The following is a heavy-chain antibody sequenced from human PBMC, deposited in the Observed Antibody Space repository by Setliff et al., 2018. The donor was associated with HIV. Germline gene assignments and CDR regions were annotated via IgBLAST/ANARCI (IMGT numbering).Heavy chain of an antibody. CDR1: GFTFTGNW. Sequence: GGSLRLSCAASGFTFTGNWMTWVRHAPGKGLEWVANINRDGSERNYVDSVRGRFTISRDNAKNSLYLQMNRLRVEDTARYYRVREGADCETDCNWGQGAMVTVSS. CDR2: INRDGSER. J-gene: IGHJ1*01. D-gene: IGHD2-21*02. CDR3: VREGADCETDCN. V-gene: IGHV3-7*01.